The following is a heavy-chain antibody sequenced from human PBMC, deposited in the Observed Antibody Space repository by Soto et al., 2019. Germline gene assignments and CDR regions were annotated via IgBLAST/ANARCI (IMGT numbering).Heavy chain of an antibody. CDR3: AHSGDVYGLGAFDS. J-gene: IGHJ4*02. D-gene: IGHD3-10*01. V-gene: IGHV2-5*01. CDR1: GFSITSSGVT. Sequence: QITLKESGPTLVKPTQTLTLTCTFSGFSITSSGVTVGWIRQPPGKALEWLALIDWNDDKRYSPSLKSRLTITKDTSKNQVVLTMTNMGPVDTATYFCAHSGDVYGLGAFDSWGQGTLVTVSS. CDR2: IDWNDDK.